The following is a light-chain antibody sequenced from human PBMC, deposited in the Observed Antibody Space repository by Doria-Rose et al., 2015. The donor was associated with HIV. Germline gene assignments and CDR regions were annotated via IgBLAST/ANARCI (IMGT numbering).Light chain of an antibody. V-gene: IGKV3-20*01. CDR2: DGS. CDR1: QSFSSTY. Sequence: TQSPGTLSLSPGERATLSCRASQSFSSTYLDWYQQKPGQDPSLLIYDGSTRATGIPDRFSASGSGTDFTLTINRLEPGDFAPYYCHQYGTSWTFGQGTKVEI. J-gene: IGKJ1*01. CDR3: HQYGTSWT.